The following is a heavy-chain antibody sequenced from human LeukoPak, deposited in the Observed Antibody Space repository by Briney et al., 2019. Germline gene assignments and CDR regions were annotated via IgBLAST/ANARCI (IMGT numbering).Heavy chain of an antibody. J-gene: IGHJ4*02. V-gene: IGHV3-74*01. CDR1: GMPFSSDA. D-gene: IGHD2/OR15-2a*01. CDR3: VRESTSLTTFGLDY. CDR2: INSDGSST. Sequence: GGSLRLSCAASGMPFSSDAMSWVRQAPGKGLEWVSRINSDGSSTNYADSVKGRFTISRDNAKNTLYLQMNSLRAEDTAVYYCVRESTSLTTFGLDYWGQGTLVIVSS.